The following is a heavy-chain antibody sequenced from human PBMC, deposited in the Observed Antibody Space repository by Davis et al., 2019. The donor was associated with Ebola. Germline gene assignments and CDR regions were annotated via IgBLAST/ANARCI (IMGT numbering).Heavy chain of an antibody. J-gene: IGHJ6*03. Sequence: ASVKVSCKASGYTFTNYDINWVRQATGQGLEWMGWMNPKSGNTGYAQKFQGRVTMTRDTSTSTVYMDMSSLRSDDTAVYYCARGFGGAAYYMDVWGKGTTVTVSS. D-gene: IGHD3-10*01. V-gene: IGHV1-8*02. CDR1: GYTFTNYD. CDR3: ARGFGGAAYYMDV. CDR2: MNPKSGNT.